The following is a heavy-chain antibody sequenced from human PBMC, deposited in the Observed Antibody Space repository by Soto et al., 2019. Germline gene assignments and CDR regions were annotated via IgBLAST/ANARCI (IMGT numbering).Heavy chain of an antibody. CDR3: AKPVFVPTAMVVTFDV. D-gene: IGHD2-2*01. J-gene: IGHJ3*01. Sequence: EVQLLESGGGLVQPGGSLRLSCAAYGFTFSSFAMTWVRQAPGKGLEWVSTVSDSGGSTYYADYVKGRFTISRDNSKNTIFLQKNSLRAEDTAVYYCAKPVFVPTAMVVTFDVWGQGTMVTVSS. CDR2: VSDSGGST. V-gene: IGHV3-23*01. CDR1: GFTFSSFA.